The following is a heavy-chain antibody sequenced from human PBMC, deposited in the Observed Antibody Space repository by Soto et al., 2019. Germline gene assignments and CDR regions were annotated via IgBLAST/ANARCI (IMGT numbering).Heavy chain of an antibody. CDR2: ISSSSSTI. CDR3: VRGPHDYSSGYYVYHIDY. D-gene: IGHD3-22*01. J-gene: IGHJ4*02. Sequence: PGGSLRLSCAASGFTFSSYSMNWVRQAPGKGLEWVSYISSSSSTIYYADSVKGRFTISRDNSKNTLYLQMSSLRAEDTAVYFCVRGPHDYSSGYYVYHIDYWGQGTLVTVSS. V-gene: IGHV3-48*01. CDR1: GFTFSSYS.